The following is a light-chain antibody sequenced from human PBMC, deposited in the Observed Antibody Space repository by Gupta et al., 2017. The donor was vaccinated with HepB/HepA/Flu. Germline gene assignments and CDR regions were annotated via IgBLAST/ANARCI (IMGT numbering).Light chain of an antibody. Sequence: HSALTQPASVSGSPGQSITISCTGTSSDVGSYDYVSWYQQQPGKAPKLMIFDVGYRPSGVSCHFSGAKSGNTASLTISGRQAEEEADYYCSSYATTTTLVAFGAGTKLTVL. CDR1: SSDVGSYDY. J-gene: IGLJ2*01. CDR3: SSYATTTTLVA. V-gene: IGLV2-14*03. CDR2: DVG.